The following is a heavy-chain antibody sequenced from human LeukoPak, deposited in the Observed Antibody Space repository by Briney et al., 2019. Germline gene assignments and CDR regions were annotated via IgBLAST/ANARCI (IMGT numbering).Heavy chain of an antibody. D-gene: IGHD6-6*01. J-gene: IGHJ6*02. V-gene: IGHV4-4*02. Sequence: SGTLSLTCAVSGGSISSSNWWRWVRQPPGKGLEWTGEIYHSGSTNYNPSLKSRVTISVDKSKNQFSLKLSSVTAADTAVYYCARGQLEYSSSSVTGGGPHYYYYYGMDVWGQGTTVTVSS. CDR3: ARGQLEYSSSSVTGGGPHYYYYYGMDV. CDR1: GGSISSSNW. CDR2: IYHSGST.